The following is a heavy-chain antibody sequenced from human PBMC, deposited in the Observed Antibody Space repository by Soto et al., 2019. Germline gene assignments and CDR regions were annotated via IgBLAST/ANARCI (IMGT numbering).Heavy chain of an antibody. V-gene: IGHV4-39*01. D-gene: IGHD3-3*01. J-gene: IGHJ6*02. Sequence: PSETLSLTCAISGGSITSSDYYWGWIRQPPGKGLEWIGSIYYSGSTYYNPSLKSRITINPDTSKNQFSLQLNSVTPEDTAVYYCARGGFLEWFLNYYYGMDVWGQGTTVTVSS. CDR1: GGSITSSDYY. CDR3: ARGGFLEWFLNYYYGMDV. CDR2: IYYSGST.